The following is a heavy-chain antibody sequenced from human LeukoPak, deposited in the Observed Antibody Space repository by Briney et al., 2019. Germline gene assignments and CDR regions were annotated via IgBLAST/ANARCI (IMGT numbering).Heavy chain of an antibody. V-gene: IGHV3-9*01. CDR1: GFTFDDYA. CDR3: AKDMSPEWIYYFDY. D-gene: IGHD3-3*01. Sequence: GGSLRLSCAASGFTFDDYAMHWVRQAPGKGLEWVSGISWNSGSIGYADSVKGRFTISRDNAKNSLYLQMNSLRAEDTALYYCAKDMSPEWIYYFDYWGQGTLVTVSS. CDR2: ISWNSGSI. J-gene: IGHJ4*02.